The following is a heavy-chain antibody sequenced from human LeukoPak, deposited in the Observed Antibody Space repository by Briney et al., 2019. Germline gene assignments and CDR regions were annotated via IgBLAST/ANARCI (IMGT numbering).Heavy chain of an antibody. V-gene: IGHV4-30-4*01. CDR1: GGSISSGDYY. CDR2: IYYSGST. Sequence: SETLSLTCTVSGGSISSGDYYWSWIRQPPGKGLEWIGYIYYSGSTYYNPSLKSRVTISVDTSKNQFSLKLSSVTAADTAVYYCARSSWYTEIDYWGQGTLVTVS. J-gene: IGHJ4*02. CDR3: ARSSWYTEIDY. D-gene: IGHD6-13*01.